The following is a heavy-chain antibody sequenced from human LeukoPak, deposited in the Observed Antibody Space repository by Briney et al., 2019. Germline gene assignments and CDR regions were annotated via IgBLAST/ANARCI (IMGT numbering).Heavy chain of an antibody. D-gene: IGHD4-17*01. CDR2: IYTSGST. Sequence: SETLSLTCAVSGGSISSGVYSWSWIRQPAGKGLEWIRRIYTSGSTNYNPSLKSRVTMSVDTSKNQFSLKLSSVTAADTAVYYCAGGAHYGWGQGTLVTVSS. V-gene: IGHV4-61*02. CDR1: GGSISSGVYS. J-gene: IGHJ4*02. CDR3: AGGAHYG.